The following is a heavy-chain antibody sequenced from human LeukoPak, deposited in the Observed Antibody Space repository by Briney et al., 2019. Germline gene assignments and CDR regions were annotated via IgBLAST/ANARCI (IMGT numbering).Heavy chain of an antibody. CDR2: INPSGGST. J-gene: IGHJ6*02. CDR1: GYSFTNYY. CDR3: ARGSVGSTSPYYYYAMDV. D-gene: IGHD2-2*01. Sequence: ASVTVSFMASGYSFTNYYMHWVRQAPGQGLEWMGIINPSGGSTDYAQKFQGRVTMTRDTSTSTVYMELSSLRFEDTAVYYCARGSVGSTSPYYYYAMDVWGQGTTVTVSS. V-gene: IGHV1-46*01.